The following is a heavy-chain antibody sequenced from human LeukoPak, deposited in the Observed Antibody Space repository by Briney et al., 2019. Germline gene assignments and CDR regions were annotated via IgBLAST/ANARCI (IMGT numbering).Heavy chain of an antibody. D-gene: IGHD2-15*01. Sequence: SEALSLTCAVSGGSISSSNWWSWVRQPPGQGLEWIGEIYHSGSTNYNPSLKSRVTISVDKSKNQFSLKLSSVTAADTAVYYCARDTRGGSHYYGMDVWGQGTTVTVSS. CDR1: GGSISSSNW. CDR2: IYHSGST. V-gene: IGHV4-4*02. CDR3: ARDTRGGSHYYGMDV. J-gene: IGHJ6*02.